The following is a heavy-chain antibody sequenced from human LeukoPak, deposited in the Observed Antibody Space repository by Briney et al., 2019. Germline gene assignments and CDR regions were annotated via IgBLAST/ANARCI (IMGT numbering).Heavy chain of an antibody. CDR2: INPNSGGT. CDR1: GYTFTGYY. J-gene: IGHJ1*01. D-gene: IGHD6-13*01. CDR3: ARIAAAGTLEYFQH. Sequence: ASVKVSCKASGYTFTGYYMHWVRQAPGQGLEWMGWINPNSGGTNYAQEFQGRVTMTRDTSISTAYMELGRLRSDDTAVYYCARIAAAGTLEYFQHWGQGTLVTVSS. V-gene: IGHV1-2*02.